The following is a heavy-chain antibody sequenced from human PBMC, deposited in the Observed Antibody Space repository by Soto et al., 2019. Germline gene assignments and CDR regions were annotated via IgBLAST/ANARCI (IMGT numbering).Heavy chain of an antibody. V-gene: IGHV1-58*01. CDR3: AADVIAVAGDFDY. J-gene: IGHJ4*02. D-gene: IGHD6-19*01. CDR1: GFTFSNSA. Sequence: ASVKVSCKASGFTFSNSAVQWVRQPRGQRIEWMGWIVVGSGHPNLAQRFQDRVTLTRDMSTGTAYMELSSLRSEDTAVYYCAADVIAVAGDFDYWGQGTQVTVSS. CDR2: IVVGSGHP.